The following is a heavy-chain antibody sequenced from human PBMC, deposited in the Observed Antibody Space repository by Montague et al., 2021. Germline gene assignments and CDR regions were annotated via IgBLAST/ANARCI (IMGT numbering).Heavy chain of an antibody. CDR3: ARDTTTDGFDI. D-gene: IGHD1-1*01. CDR2: ISYSGRT. Sequence: SETLSLTCTVSSGSISNYFWTWIRQPPGKGLEWIGFISYSGRTNFNPSLKSRVTISLDTSKNQFSLNLSSVTAADTAVYYCARDTTTDGFDIWGQGTMVTVSS. CDR1: SGSISNYF. J-gene: IGHJ3*02. V-gene: IGHV4-59*13.